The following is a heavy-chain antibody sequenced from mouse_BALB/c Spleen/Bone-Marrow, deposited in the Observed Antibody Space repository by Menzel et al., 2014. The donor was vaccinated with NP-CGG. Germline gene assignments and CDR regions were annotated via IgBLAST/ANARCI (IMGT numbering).Heavy chain of an antibody. V-gene: IGHV5-17*02. CDR2: ISSGSSTI. CDR3: ARGGNFAWFAY. CDR1: GFTFSSFG. Sequence: EVKLVESGGGLVQPGGSRKLSCAASGFTFSSFGMHWVRQAPEKGLEWVAYISSGSSTIYYADTVKGRFTTSRDNPKNTLFLQMTSLRSEDTATYYCARGGNFAWFAYWGQGTLVTVSA. J-gene: IGHJ3*01. D-gene: IGHD2-1*01.